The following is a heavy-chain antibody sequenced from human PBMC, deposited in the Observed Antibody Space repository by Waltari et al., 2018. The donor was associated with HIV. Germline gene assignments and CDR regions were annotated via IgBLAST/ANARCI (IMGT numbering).Heavy chain of an antibody. J-gene: IGHJ4*02. D-gene: IGHD3-10*01. CDR1: GPDFGSAG. CDR3: ARDSSQVHWFGESLAL. Sequence: QVQLVESGGGVVQPGDVLRLSCAASGPDFGSAGMHWVRQAPGQGRECLAASLYDGMKKYYGDSLRGRLAISRDNSKKTLDLQMNPLMPEDTAIYFCARDSSQVHWFGESLALWGQGTLVIVSS. CDR2: SLYDGMKK. V-gene: IGHV3-33*04.